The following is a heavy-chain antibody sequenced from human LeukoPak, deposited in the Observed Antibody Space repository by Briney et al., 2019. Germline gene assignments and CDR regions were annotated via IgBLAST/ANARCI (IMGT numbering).Heavy chain of an antibody. Sequence: PGGSLRLSCAASGFTVSSNYMSWVRQAPGKGLEWVSVIYSGGTKYYADSVKGRFTISRDNSKNTLYLQMNSLRAEDTAVYYCARARDVSFDVWGQGTMVTVSS. CDR3: ARARDVSFDV. V-gene: IGHV3-66*01. CDR1: GFTVSSNY. CDR2: IYSGGTK. J-gene: IGHJ3*01.